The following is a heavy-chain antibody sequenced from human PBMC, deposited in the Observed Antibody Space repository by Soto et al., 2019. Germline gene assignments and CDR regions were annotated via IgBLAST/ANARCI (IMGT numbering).Heavy chain of an antibody. Sequence: PGESLKISCKGSGYTFTTYWIGWVRQMPGKGLEWMGIIPILGIANYAQKFQGRVTITADKSTSTAYLELSSLRSEDTAVYYCARGGSSSCYDCLNDNDYWGQGTPVTVSS. V-gene: IGHV1-69*04. CDR3: ARGGSSSCYDCLNDNDY. CDR1: GYTFTTYW. D-gene: IGHD2-2*01. CDR2: IIPILGIA. J-gene: IGHJ4*02.